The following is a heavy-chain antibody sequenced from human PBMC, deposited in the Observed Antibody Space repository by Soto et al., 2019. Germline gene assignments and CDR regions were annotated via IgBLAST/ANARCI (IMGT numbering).Heavy chain of an antibody. Sequence: GESLKISCKGSGYSFTSYWIGWVRQMPGKGLEWMGIIYPGDSDTRYSPSFQGQVTISADKSISTAYLQWSSLKASDTAMYYCARHPHFSNRKAVVVPAVSDSWGKEPLVTVSS. J-gene: IGHJ4*02. CDR1: GYSFTSYW. CDR2: IYPGDSDT. D-gene: IGHD2-2*01. V-gene: IGHV5-51*01. CDR3: ARHPHFSNRKAVVVPAVSDS.